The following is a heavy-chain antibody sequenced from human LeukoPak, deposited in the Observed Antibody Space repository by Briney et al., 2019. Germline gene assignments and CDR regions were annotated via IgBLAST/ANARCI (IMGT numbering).Heavy chain of an antibody. CDR2: IYRGGNT. J-gene: IGHJ4*02. CDR3: ARDLGGFGEPYDY. V-gene: IGHV3-53*05. CDR1: GVTVSINY. Sequence: GGSLRLSCAASGVTVSINYMSWVRQAPGKGLEWVSVIYRGGNTYYADSVKGRFTISRDNSKNTLYLQMNSLRAEDTAVYYCARDLGGFGEPYDYWGQGTLVTVSS. D-gene: IGHD3-10*01.